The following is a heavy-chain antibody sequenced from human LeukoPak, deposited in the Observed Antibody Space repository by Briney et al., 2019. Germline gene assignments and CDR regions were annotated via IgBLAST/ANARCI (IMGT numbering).Heavy chain of an antibody. D-gene: IGHD3/OR15-3a*01. CDR1: GFTLSSYS. V-gene: IGHV3-21*01. CDR2: ISSTSSYK. Sequence: GGSLRLSCAASGFTLSSYSINWVRQAPGKGLEWVSSISSTSSYKYYADSVKGRFTISRDNAKNSLYLQMNSLRADDTAVYYCARDPWTSDYWGQGTLVTVSS. CDR3: ARDPWTSDY. J-gene: IGHJ4*02.